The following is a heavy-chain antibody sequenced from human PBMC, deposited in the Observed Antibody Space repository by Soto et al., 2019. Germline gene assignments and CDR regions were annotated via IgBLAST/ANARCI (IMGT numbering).Heavy chain of an antibody. CDR1: GFTFDDYA. CDR3: AKDGRGYDFIHAFDI. D-gene: IGHD5-12*01. Sequence: GGSLRLSCAASGFTFDDYAMHWVRQAPGKGLEWVSGISWNSGSIGYADSVKGRFTISRDNAKNSLYLQMNSLRAEDTALYYCAKDGRGYDFIHAFDIWGQGTMVTVSS. CDR2: ISWNSGSI. V-gene: IGHV3-9*01. J-gene: IGHJ3*02.